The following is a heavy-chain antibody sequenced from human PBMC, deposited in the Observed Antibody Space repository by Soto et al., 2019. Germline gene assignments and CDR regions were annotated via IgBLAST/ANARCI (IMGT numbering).Heavy chain of an antibody. D-gene: IGHD1-26*01. CDR3: ARLESLLRWGPEWENNSFHI. Sequence: QVQLQESGPGLVKPSETLSLTCPFLGASFTSGTSFWAWLRHPPGRGRGGIGGIYNSGSTYYNPSLKSRVTLSVDTSKNQFSLNLSSVTAADTAVYYCARLESLLRWGPEWENNSFHIWGQGTMVTVSS. J-gene: IGHJ3*02. V-gene: IGHV4-39*01. CDR2: IYNSGST. CDR1: GASFTSGTSF.